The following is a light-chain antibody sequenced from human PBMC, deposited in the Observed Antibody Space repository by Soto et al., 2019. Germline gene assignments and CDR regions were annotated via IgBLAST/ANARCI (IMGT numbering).Light chain of an antibody. Sequence: DIQLTQSPSPLAASVGGRVTLTCRVSQGISSYLNWYRQKPGKVPKLLIYAASTLQSGVTSRFSGSGSGTDFTLTISCLQSEDFATYYCQLYYSYPRTVGQGTQVEIK. V-gene: IGKV1-9*01. CDR2: AAS. CDR3: QLYYSYPRT. J-gene: IGKJ1*01. CDR1: QGISSY.